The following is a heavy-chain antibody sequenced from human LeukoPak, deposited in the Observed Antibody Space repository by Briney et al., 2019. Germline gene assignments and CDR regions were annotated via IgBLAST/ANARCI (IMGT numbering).Heavy chain of an antibody. V-gene: IGHV5-51*01. CDR3: ARHEGYCSSTSCYVWFDP. D-gene: IGHD2-2*01. J-gene: IGHJ5*02. CDR1: GYSFTSYW. Sequence: GESLKISCKGSGYSFTSYWIGWVRQMPGKGLEWMGIIYPGDSDTRYSPSFQGQVTISADKPISTAYLQWSSLKASDTAMYYCARHEGYCSSTSCYVWFDPWGQGTLVTVSS. CDR2: IYPGDSDT.